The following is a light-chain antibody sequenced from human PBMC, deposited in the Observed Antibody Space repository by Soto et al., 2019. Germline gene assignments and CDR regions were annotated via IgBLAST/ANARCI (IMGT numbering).Light chain of an antibody. CDR1: HYIYSN. CDR3: QQYHNLWT. Sequence: VMTQSPATLAVSPGERATLSCTASHYIYSNVAWFQQRPGQAPRLLIYRASTRATGTPARFTGSGSGTEITLTIPSLQSEDFALYCCQQYHNLWTFGPGTNVDI. V-gene: IGKV3-15*01. CDR2: RAS. J-gene: IGKJ1*01.